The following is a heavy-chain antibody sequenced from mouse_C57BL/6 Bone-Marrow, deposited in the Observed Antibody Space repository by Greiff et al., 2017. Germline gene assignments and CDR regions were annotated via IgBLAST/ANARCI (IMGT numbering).Heavy chain of an antibody. D-gene: IGHD1-1*01. CDR1: GYTFTSYW. V-gene: IGHV1-64*01. Sequence: QVQLQQPGAELVKPGASVKLSCKASGYTFTSYWMHWVKQRPGQGLEWIGMIHPDSGSPNYNEKFQGKATLTVDKSSSTAYMQLSSLTSEDSAVFDCARGDYGSSYRYWYGDVWGTGTTVTVSS. CDR2: IHPDSGSP. CDR3: ARGDYGSSYRYWYGDV. J-gene: IGHJ1*03.